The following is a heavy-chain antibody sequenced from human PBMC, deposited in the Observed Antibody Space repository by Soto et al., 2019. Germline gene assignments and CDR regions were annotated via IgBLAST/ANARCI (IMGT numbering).Heavy chain of an antibody. CDR3: ARDMPYYYDSSGYLYWYFDL. D-gene: IGHD3-22*01. Sequence: GSLRLSCAASGFTFSDYYMSWIRQAPGKGLEWVSYISSSSSYTNYADSVKGRFTISRDNAKNSLYLRMNSLRAEDTAVYYCARDMPYYYDSSGYLYWYFDLWGRGTLVTVSS. CDR2: ISSSSSYT. CDR1: GFTFSDYY. V-gene: IGHV3-11*06. J-gene: IGHJ2*01.